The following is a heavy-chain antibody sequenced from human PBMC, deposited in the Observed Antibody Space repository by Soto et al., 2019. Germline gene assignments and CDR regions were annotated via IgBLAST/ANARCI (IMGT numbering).Heavy chain of an antibody. CDR2: ISYDGSNK. Sequence: GGSLRLSCAASGFTFSSYGMHWVRQAPGKGLEWVAAISYDGSNKYYADSVKGRFTISRDNSKNTLYLQMNSLRAEDTAVYYCAKDKQSSREWIEYFQHWGQGTLVTVSS. V-gene: IGHV3-30*18. D-gene: IGHD2-2*03. CDR1: GFTFSSYG. CDR3: AKDKQSSREWIEYFQH. J-gene: IGHJ1*01.